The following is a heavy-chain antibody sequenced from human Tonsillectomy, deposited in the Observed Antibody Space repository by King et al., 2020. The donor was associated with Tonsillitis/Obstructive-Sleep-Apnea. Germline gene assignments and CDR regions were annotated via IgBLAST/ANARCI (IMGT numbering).Heavy chain of an antibody. D-gene: IGHD6-19*01. V-gene: IGHV3-72*01. CDR2: SRNRPNSYTT. CDR3: GRVVTSRSGWFHFDS. CDR1: GFTFSDHH. J-gene: IGHJ4*01. Sequence: VQLVESGGGLVQPGGSLRLSCAASGFTFSDHHMDWVRQAPGKGLEWVGRSRNRPNSYTTEYAASVKDRFTISRDDSKNSLYLQMNSLNTAATAVYYCGRVVTSRSGWFHFDSSGHGTLVTVSS.